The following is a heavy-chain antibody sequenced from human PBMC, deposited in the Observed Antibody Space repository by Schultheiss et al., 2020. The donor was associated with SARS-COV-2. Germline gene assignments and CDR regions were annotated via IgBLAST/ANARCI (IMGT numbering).Heavy chain of an antibody. CDR2: IWYDGSNK. J-gene: IGHJ6*02. D-gene: IGHD1-20*01. Sequence: GGSLRLSCAASGFTFSSYGMHWVRQAPGKGLEWVAVIWYDGSNKYYADSVKGRFTISRDNSKNTLYLQMNSLRAEDTAVYYCARDQTITGTLRGMDVWGQGTTVTVSS. CDR3: ARDQTITGTLRGMDV. V-gene: IGHV3-33*01. CDR1: GFTFSSYG.